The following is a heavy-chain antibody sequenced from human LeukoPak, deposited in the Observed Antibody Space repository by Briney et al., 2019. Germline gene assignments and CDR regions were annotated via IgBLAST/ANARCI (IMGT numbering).Heavy chain of an antibody. Sequence: PGGSLRLSCAASGFTFSSYAMNWVRQAPGKGPEWVSSISGSGGSTYYAGSVRGRFTISRDNSKNMLYLQMNSLRAEDTAVYYCARDRDYYYYMDVWGKGTTVTVSS. CDR1: GFTFSSYA. V-gene: IGHV3-23*01. CDR3: ARDRDYYYYMDV. CDR2: ISGSGGST. J-gene: IGHJ6*03.